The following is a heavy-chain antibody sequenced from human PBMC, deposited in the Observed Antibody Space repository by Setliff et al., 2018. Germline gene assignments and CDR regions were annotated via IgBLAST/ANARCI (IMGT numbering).Heavy chain of an antibody. V-gene: IGHV3-23*01. Sequence: GGSLRLSCAASGFNFRSYAMTWVRQAPGKGLEWVSTMGAGGDTYYADSVKGRFTISRDNSKNTLYLQMSSLRDDDTAVYYCAKGGQQVAPDGRWLDPWGQGSLVTSPQ. CDR1: GFNFRSYA. D-gene: IGHD6-13*01. CDR2: MGAGGDT. J-gene: IGHJ5*02. CDR3: AKGGQQVAPDGRWLDP.